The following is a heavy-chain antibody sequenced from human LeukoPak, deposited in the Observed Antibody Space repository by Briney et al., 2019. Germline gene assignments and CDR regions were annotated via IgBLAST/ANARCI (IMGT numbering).Heavy chain of an antibody. CDR2: IYYSGST. D-gene: IGHD5-18*01. V-gene: IGHV4-39*07. J-gene: IGHJ4*02. CDR1: GGSISSSSYY. CDR3: ARDGGYSYGLDY. Sequence: PSETLSLTCTVSGGSISSSSYYWGWICQPPGKGLEWIGSIYYSGSTYYNPSLKSRVTISVDTSKNQFSLKLSPVTAADTGVYYCARDGGYSYGLDYWGQGTLVTVSS.